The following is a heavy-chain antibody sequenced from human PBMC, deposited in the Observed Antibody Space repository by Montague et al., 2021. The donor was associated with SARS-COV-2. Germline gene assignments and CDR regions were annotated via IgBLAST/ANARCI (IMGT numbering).Heavy chain of an antibody. D-gene: IGHD3-10*01. CDR1: GGSISSSNYY. V-gene: IGHV4-39*06. Sequence: SETLSLTCTVSGGSISSSNYYWGWIRQPPGKGLEWIGNMYYSGSTYYNPSLKSRVTISIDTSKNQFPLKLSSVTAADTAVYYCARDDIVLQGVTKGMDVWGQRTTVTVSS. J-gene: IGHJ6*02. CDR2: MYYSGST. CDR3: ARDDIVLQGVTKGMDV.